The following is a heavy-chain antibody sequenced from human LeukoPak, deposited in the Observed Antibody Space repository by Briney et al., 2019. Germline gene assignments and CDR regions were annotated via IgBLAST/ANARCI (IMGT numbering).Heavy chain of an antibody. Sequence: QPGGSLRLSCAASGFTFSRYEMTWVRQALGKGLQWISYIDSSSTTIYYADSVKGRFTISRDNAKNSMYLQIDSLRADDTAVYSCVSRYGGYGDFWGQGSLVTVSS. D-gene: IGHD4-17*01. V-gene: IGHV3-48*03. CDR2: IDSSSTTI. CDR1: GFTFSRYE. J-gene: IGHJ4*02. CDR3: VSRYGGYGDF.